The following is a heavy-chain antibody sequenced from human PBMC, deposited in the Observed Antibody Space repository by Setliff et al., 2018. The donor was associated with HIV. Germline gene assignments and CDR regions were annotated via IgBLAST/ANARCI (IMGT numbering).Heavy chain of an antibody. CDR1: GDTFSNSA. Sequence: GASVKVSCKASGDTFSNSAIYWVRQAPGQGLEWMGGIIPLYGTSKYAQKFQGRVAITTDELMTTAYMELTSLRSEDTAVYFCAREGEGNGWARLDYWGQGTLVTVSS. V-gene: IGHV1-69*05. D-gene: IGHD6-19*01. J-gene: IGHJ4*02. CDR3: AREGEGNGWARLDY. CDR2: IIPLYGTS.